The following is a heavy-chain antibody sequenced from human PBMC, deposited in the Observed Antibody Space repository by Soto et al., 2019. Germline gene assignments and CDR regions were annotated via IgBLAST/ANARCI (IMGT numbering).Heavy chain of an antibody. V-gene: IGHV4-59*01. D-gene: IGHD1-7*01. CDR3: ARVMTGTYLDVFDS. Sequence: SETLSLTCNVSGGSINGYYWSWIRQPPGKGLEWIGYIFYSGTTNYNPSLKSRVTMSVDTSKTQFSLKLRSATSADTAVYYCARVMTGTYLDVFDSWGQGTLVTVSS. CDR2: IFYSGTT. J-gene: IGHJ4*02. CDR1: GGSINGYY.